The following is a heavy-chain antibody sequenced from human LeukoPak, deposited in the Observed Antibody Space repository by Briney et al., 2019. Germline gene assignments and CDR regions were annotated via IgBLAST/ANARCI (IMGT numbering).Heavy chain of an antibody. CDR1: GASINKYY. V-gene: IGHV4-59*01. CDR2: IYYSGNT. D-gene: IGHD2-2*01. Sequence: SETLSLTCTVSGASINKYYWSWIRQPPGKALEWIGNIYYSGNTNYNPSLKSRVTLSLDRSEKQVSLKLSSVTAADTAVYYCARDRHCKSSSCYSYDFYGLDVWGPGTTVTVSS. CDR3: ARDRHCKSSSCYSYDFYGLDV. J-gene: IGHJ6*02.